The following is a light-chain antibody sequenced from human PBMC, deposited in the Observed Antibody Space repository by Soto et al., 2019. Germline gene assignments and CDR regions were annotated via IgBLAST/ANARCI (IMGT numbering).Light chain of an antibody. Sequence: QSVLTQPRSVSAAPGQKVTISCSGSNSNIANNYVSWYQQLPGTAPKLLIYDNSKRPSGVPDRFSGSKSGTSASLAISGLRSEDEADYYCAAWDDSLSGVVFGGGTKLTVL. CDR1: NSNIANNY. CDR2: DNS. V-gene: IGLV1-51*01. J-gene: IGLJ2*01. CDR3: AAWDDSLSGVV.